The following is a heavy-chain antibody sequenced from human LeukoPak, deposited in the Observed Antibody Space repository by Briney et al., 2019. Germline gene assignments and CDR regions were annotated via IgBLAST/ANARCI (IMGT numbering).Heavy chain of an antibody. V-gene: IGHV4-61*02. J-gene: IGHJ3*02. Sequence: SQTLSLTCTVSGGSISSGSYYWSWIRQPAGKGLEWIGRIYTSGSTNYNPSLKSRVTISVDTSKNQFSLKLSSVTAADTAVYYCASAILPYYDFWSGYYWVAFDIWGQGTMVTVSS. CDR1: GGSISSGSYY. CDR2: IYTSGST. CDR3: ASAILPYYDFWSGYYWVAFDI. D-gene: IGHD3-3*01.